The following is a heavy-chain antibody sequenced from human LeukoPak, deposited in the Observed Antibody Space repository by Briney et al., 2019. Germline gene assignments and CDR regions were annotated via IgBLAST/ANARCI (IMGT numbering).Heavy chain of an antibody. Sequence: PSETLSLTCAVYGGSFSDYYWSWIRQPPGRGLEWIGEINHSGSTNYNPSLKSRVTISVDTSKNQFSPKLSSVTAADTAVYYCARGLSSYYDSRGYSYYFDYWGQGTLVTVSS. J-gene: IGHJ4*02. D-gene: IGHD3-22*01. CDR1: GGSFSDYY. V-gene: IGHV4-34*01. CDR3: ARGLSSYYDSRGYSYYFDY. CDR2: INHSGST.